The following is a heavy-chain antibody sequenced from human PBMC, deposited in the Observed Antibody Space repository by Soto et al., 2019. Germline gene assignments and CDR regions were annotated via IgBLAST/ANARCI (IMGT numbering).Heavy chain of an antibody. J-gene: IGHJ6*02. CDR3: AKSLSTAVNYGLDV. CDR2: ISGSGGST. D-gene: IGHD2-2*01. V-gene: IGHV3-23*01. Sequence: VGSLRLSCAASGFTFSSYAMSWVRKAPGKGLEWVSAISGSGGSTYYADSVKGRFAVSRDNSKNTLFLHMNSLGAEDTAVYYCAKSLSTAVNYGLDVWGQGTSVTVSS. CDR1: GFTFSSYA.